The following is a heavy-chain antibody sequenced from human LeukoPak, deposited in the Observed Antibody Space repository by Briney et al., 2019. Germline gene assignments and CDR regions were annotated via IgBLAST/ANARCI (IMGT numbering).Heavy chain of an antibody. CDR2: INSGGST. D-gene: IGHD4-17*01. V-gene: IGHV3-53*01. J-gene: IGHJ3*02. Sequence: GSLRLSCAASGFTVSSNYMSWVRQAPGKGLEWVSVINSGGSTYYADSVKGRFTISRDNSKNTLYLQMNSLRAEDTAVYYCASLIRSDAFDIWGQGTMVTVSS. CDR3: ASLIRSDAFDI. CDR1: GFTVSSNY.